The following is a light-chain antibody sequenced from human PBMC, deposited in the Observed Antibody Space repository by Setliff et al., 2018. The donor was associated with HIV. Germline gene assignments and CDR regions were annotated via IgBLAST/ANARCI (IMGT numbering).Light chain of an antibody. Sequence: QSVLAQPASVSGSPGQSITISCTGTSSDVGGYNYVSWYQQYPGKAPKLTIYAVSNRPSGVSNRFSGSKSGNTASLTISGLQAEDEADYYCSSYTSSSTLFGGGTKVTVL. V-gene: IGLV2-14*03. CDR2: AVS. J-gene: IGLJ2*01. CDR3: SSYTSSSTL. CDR1: SSDVGGYNY.